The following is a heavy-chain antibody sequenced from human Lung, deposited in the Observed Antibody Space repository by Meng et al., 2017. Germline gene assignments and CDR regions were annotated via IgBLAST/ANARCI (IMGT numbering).Heavy chain of an antibody. CDR3: ARSKSIAAAGDY. CDR2: INDGNSNT. CDR1: GYTFTTYA. V-gene: IGHV1-3*01. Sequence: QVQLVQSGAEVNKPGASAKAACKASGYTFTTYAMHWVRQAPGQRLEWMGWINDGNSNTKYSQKFQGGVTITKDTSASTAYMELSSLGSEDTAVYYCARSKSIAAAGDYWGQGTLVTVSS. J-gene: IGHJ4*02. D-gene: IGHD6-13*01.